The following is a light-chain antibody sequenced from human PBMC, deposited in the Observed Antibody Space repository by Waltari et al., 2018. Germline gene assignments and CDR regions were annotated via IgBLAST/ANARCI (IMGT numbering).Light chain of an antibody. J-gene: IGKJ1*01. CDR1: QSVSNN. CDR2: AAS. CDR3: QQSYTTPPT. V-gene: IGKV1-39*01. Sequence: DIQMNQSPSSLSASVGDRVTITCRASQSVSNNLNWFQQKPGKAPKLLIYAASSLQSGVPSRFSGSGSGTDFTLTISSLQLEDFATYYCQQSYTTPPTFGQGTKVEIK.